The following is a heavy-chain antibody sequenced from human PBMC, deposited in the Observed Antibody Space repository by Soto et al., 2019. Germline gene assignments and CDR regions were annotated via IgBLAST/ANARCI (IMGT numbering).Heavy chain of an antibody. D-gene: IGHD3-10*01. V-gene: IGHV3-30*19. CDR3: ARVGGSGFVMAFNYYGMDV. CDR1: GFTFRDYG. J-gene: IGHJ6*02. Sequence: GGSLRLSCAASGFTFRDYGMHWVRQAPGKGLEWVAVIWYDGSNKYYADSVKGRFTISRDNSKNTLYLQMNSLRAEDTAVYYCARVGGSGFVMAFNYYGMDVWGQGTTVTVSS. CDR2: IWYDGSNK.